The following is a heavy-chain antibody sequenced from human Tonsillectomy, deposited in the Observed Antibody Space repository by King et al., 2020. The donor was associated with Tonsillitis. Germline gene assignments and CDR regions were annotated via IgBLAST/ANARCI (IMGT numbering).Heavy chain of an antibody. V-gene: IGHV4-4*02. CDR2: IYLSGST. J-gene: IGHJ3*02. CDR3: ASSPGSSWGNAFDI. Sequence: QLQESGPGLVKPSGTLSLTCAVSGGSIISSNWWSWVRQPPGKGLEWIWEIYLSGSTNYNPSLKSRVTISVDKSKNQFSLKLSSVTAADTAVYYCASSPGSSWGNAFDIWGQGTMVTVSS. CDR1: GGSIISSNW. D-gene: IGHD6-13*01.